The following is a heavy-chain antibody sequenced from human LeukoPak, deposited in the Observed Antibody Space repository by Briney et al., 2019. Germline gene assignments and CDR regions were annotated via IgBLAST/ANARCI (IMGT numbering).Heavy chain of an antibody. D-gene: IGHD2-15*01. CDR2: KYYSGSS. V-gene: IGHV4-39*07. Sequence: SETLSLTCTLSGGFISSSSYYWGWDRQAPGKGLEWIGSKYYSGSSYFNLSLQSRVTVAVDTSKNQYSLRLGSVTAADVAVCFWARQNKWWLRSYPMDVWGNGTTVTVSS. J-gene: IGHJ6*03. CDR1: GGFISSSSYY. CDR3: ARQNKWWLRSYPMDV.